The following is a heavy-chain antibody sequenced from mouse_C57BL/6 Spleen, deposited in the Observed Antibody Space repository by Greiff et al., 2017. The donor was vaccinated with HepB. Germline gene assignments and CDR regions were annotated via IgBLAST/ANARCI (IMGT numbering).Heavy chain of an antibody. CDR3: ASSNLYYFDY. J-gene: IGHJ2*01. V-gene: IGHV1-76*01. CDR2: IYPGSGNT. D-gene: IGHD2-5*01. CDR1: GYTFTDYY. Sequence: VQLQQSGAELVRPGASVKLSCKASGYTFTDYYINWVKQRPGQGLEWIARIYPGSGNTYYNEKFKGKATLTAEKSSSTAYMQLSSLTSEDSAVYFCASSNLYYFDYWGQGTTLTVSS.